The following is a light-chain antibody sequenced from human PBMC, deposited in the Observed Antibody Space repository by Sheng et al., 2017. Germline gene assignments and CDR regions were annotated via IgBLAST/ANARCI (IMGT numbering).Light chain of an antibody. CDR3: QQYGIWPQT. J-gene: IGKJ1*01. Sequence: EVEMTQSPATLSVSPGERATLSCRASQSLSDNLAWYQQKPGQAPRLLIYGASRRAPGIAARFSGSGSGTEFTLTISSLQSEDFALYFCQQYGIWPQTFGQGTKVEIK. CDR1: QSLSDN. CDR2: GAS. V-gene: IGKV3-15*01.